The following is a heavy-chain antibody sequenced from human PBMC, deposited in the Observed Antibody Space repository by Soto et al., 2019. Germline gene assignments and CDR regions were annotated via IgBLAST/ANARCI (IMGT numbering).Heavy chain of an antibody. CDR3: ASGIQLWLRRINNGYSG. J-gene: IGHJ4*02. CDR2: IIPMFGTA. V-gene: IGHV1-69*12. D-gene: IGHD5-18*01. CDR1: GGTFSSYA. Sequence: QVQLVQSGAEVKKPGSSVKVSCKASGGTFSSYAIDWVRQAPGQGLEWMGGIIPMFGTANYAQRFQDRVTITADESTNTVYMELSSLRSEDTAVYFCASGIQLWLRRINNGYSGWGQGTLVTVSS.